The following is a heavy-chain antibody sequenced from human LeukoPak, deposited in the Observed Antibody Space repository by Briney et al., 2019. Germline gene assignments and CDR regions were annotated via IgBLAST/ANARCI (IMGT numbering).Heavy chain of an antibody. CDR3: ASGGTYYDILTGYYRDYYFDY. J-gene: IGHJ4*02. CDR1: GGTFSSYA. V-gene: IGHV1-69*13. D-gene: IGHD3-9*01. Sequence: SVKVSCKASGGTFSSYAISWVRQAPGQGLEWMGGIIPIFGTANYAQKFQGRVTITADESTSTAYMELSSLRSEDTAVYYCASGGTYYDILTGYYRDYYFDYWGQGTLVTVSP. CDR2: IIPIFGTA.